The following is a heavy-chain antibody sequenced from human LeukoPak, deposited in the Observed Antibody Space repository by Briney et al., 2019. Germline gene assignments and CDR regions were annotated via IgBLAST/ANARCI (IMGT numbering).Heavy chain of an antibody. CDR1: GGSFSGYY. J-gene: IGHJ4*02. Sequence: SETLSLTCAVYGGSFSGYYWSWIRQPPGKGLEWIGEINHSGSTNYNPSLKSRVTISVDTSKNQFSLKLSSVTAADTAVYYCARSYSSSYRSDYWGQGTLVTVSS. V-gene: IGHV4-34*01. D-gene: IGHD6-6*01. CDR3: ARSYSSSYRSDY. CDR2: INHSGST.